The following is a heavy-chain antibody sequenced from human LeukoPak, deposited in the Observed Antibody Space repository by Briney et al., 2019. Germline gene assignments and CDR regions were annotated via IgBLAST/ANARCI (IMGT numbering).Heavy chain of an antibody. V-gene: IGHV3-30*18. D-gene: IGHD3-3*01. J-gene: IGHJ4*02. CDR1: GFTFSSYG. CDR3: AKDLPYEVKYYFDY. CDR2: ISYDGSNK. Sequence: GRSLRLSCAASGFTFSSYGMHWVRQAPGKGLEWVAVISYDGSNKYYADSVKGRFTISRDNSKNTLYLQMNSLRAEDTAVYYCAKDLPYEVKYYFDYWGQGTLVTVSS.